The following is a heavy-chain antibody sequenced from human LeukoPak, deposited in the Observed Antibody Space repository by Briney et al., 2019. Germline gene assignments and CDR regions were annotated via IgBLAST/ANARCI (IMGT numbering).Heavy chain of an antibody. CDR2: IWYDGSNK. Sequence: GRSLRLSCAASGFTFSSYGMHWVRQAPGKGLEWVAVIWYDGSNKYYADSVKGRFTISRDNSKNTLYLQMNSLRAEDTAVYYCARDRGMTTVIYYYYYGMDVWGQGTTVTVSS. V-gene: IGHV3-33*01. J-gene: IGHJ6*02. CDR3: ARDRGMTTVIYYYYYGMDV. D-gene: IGHD4-17*01. CDR1: GFTFSSYG.